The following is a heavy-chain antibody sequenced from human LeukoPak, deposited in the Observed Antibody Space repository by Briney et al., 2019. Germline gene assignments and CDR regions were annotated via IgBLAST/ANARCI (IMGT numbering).Heavy chain of an antibody. CDR2: IYPSGST. V-gene: IGHV4-38-2*02. J-gene: IGHJ5*02. CDR1: GYSISNGYY. Sequence: SETLSLTCTVSGYSISNGYYWGWIRQPPGTGPEWIGSIYPSGSTFYNPSLKSRVTISVDTSKNQFSLRLSSVTAADTAVYYCARSYASSWYWNWFDPWGQGTLVTVSS. CDR3: ARSYASSWYWNWFDP. D-gene: IGHD6-13*01.